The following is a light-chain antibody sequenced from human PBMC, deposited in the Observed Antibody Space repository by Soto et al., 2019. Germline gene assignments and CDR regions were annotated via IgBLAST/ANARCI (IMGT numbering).Light chain of an antibody. CDR3: QSHDSSLSGYV. Sequence: QSVLTQPPSVSGAPGQRVTISCAGSSSNIGAGYDVHWYQQLPGTAPKLLIYGNSNRPSGVPDRFSGSKSGSSASLAITGLQSEDEADYYCQSHDSSLSGYVFGTGTMLTVL. J-gene: IGLJ1*01. V-gene: IGLV1-40*01. CDR1: SSNIGAGYD. CDR2: GNS.